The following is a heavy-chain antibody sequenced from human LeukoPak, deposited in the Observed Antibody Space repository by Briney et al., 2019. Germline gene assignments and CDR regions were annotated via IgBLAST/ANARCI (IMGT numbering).Heavy chain of an antibody. J-gene: IGHJ3*02. CDR2: IYYGGTT. V-gene: IGHV4-59*01. D-gene: IGHD1-26*01. CDR3: ARDQGEGLDI. CDR1: GGSISSYY. Sequence: PSETLSLTCTVSGGSISSYYWNCIRQPPGKGLEWIGYIYYGGTTSYNPSLKSRVSISVDTSKNQISLKLSSVTAADTAVYYCARDQGEGLDIWGQGTMVTVSS.